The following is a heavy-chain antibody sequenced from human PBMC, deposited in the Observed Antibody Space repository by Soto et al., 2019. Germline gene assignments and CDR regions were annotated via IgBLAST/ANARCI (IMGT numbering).Heavy chain of an antibody. CDR3: ARGQEVWWNAGPLGLHGLDV. J-gene: IGHJ6*02. CDR1: RYTFISYD. V-gene: IGHV1-8*01. Sequence: QVQLVQSGAEVKKSGASVKVSCKASRYTFISYDINWVRQATGQGLEWMGWMNPNSGNTGYAQKFQGRITMTRNTSTNTAYMELSSLRSEDTAVYYCARGQEVWWNAGPLGLHGLDVWGQGNTVTVSS. D-gene: IGHD3-16*01. CDR2: MNPNSGNT.